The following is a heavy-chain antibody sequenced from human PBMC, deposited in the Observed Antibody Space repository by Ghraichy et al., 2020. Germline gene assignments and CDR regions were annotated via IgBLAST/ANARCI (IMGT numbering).Heavy chain of an antibody. V-gene: IGHV3-23*01. J-gene: IGHJ4*02. CDR2: VSGSGADT. CDR3: AKDGDNYDSSGSYKGIFDS. Sequence: LSLTCSASRFTFTSYAMSWVRQAPGKGLEWVSAVSGSGADTYYADSVKGRFTVSRDNSKSTLYLQMNSLRAEDTAVYYCAKDGDNYDSSGSYKGIFDSWGQGTLVTVSS. CDR1: RFTFTSYA. D-gene: IGHD3-22*01.